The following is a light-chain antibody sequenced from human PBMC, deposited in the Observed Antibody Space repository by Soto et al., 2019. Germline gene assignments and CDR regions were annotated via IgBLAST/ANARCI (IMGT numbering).Light chain of an antibody. CDR2: RNN. Sequence: QLVLTQPPSASGTPGQRVTISCSGSSSNIGSNYVYWYQHLPGTAPKLLVYRNNHRPSGVPDRFSGSTSGTSASLAISGLRSEDEADYYCAAWDDSLSGVVFGGGTKLTVL. CDR1: SSNIGSNY. V-gene: IGLV1-47*01. CDR3: AAWDDSLSGVV. J-gene: IGLJ2*01.